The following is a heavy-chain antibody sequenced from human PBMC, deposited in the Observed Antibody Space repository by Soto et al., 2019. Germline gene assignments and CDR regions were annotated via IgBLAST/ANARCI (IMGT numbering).Heavy chain of an antibody. V-gene: IGHV3-23*01. D-gene: IGHD2-21*02. CDR2: ISGSGSST. CDR3: AKALPPSPTADASFDI. Sequence: GGSLRLSCAASGFTFSGYDMSWVRQAPGKGLEWVSDISGSGSSTDYADSVKGRFTISRDNSKNTLYLQMNSLRAEDTAVYYCAKALPPSPTADASFDIWGQGTLVTVSS. CDR1: GFTFSGYD. J-gene: IGHJ3*02.